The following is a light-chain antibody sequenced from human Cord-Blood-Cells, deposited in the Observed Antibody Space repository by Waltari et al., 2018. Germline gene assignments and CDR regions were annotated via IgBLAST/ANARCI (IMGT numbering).Light chain of an antibody. CDR1: QSVLYSSNNKNY. Sequence: DIVMTQSPDSLAVSLGERATINCKSSQSVLYSSNNKNYLAWYQQKPGQAPKLLIYWASTRGSGVPDRFSGSGSGTDFTLTISSLQAEDVAVYYCQQYYSTPYTFGQGTKLEIK. CDR2: WAS. J-gene: IGKJ2*01. CDR3: QQYYSTPYT. V-gene: IGKV4-1*01.